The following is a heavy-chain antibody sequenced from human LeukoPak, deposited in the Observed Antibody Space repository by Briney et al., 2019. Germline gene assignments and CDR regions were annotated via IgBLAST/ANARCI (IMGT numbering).Heavy chain of an antibody. Sequence: KPSQTLSLTCTVSGGSISSGSYYWSWIRQPAGKGLEWIGRIYTSGSTNYNPSLKSRVTISVDTSKNQFSLKLNSVTAADTAVYYCARGVPQLGFRGSTSSLMARYYYYMDVWGKGTTVTVSS. D-gene: IGHD2-2*01. J-gene: IGHJ6*03. CDR1: GGSISSGSYY. CDR3: ARGVPQLGFRGSTSSLMARYYYYMDV. V-gene: IGHV4-61*02. CDR2: IYTSGST.